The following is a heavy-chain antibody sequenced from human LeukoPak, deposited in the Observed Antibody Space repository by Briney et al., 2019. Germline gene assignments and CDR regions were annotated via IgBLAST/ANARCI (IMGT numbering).Heavy chain of an antibody. Sequence: SETLSLTCTVSGGSISSGDYYWSWIRQPPGKGLEWIGYIYYSGSTYYNPSLKSRVTISVDTSKNQFSLKLSSVTAADTAVSYCARGGGRYCSSTSCYSVGFDYWGQGTLVTVSS. V-gene: IGHV4-30-4*08. J-gene: IGHJ4*02. CDR2: IYYSGST. D-gene: IGHD2-2*02. CDR3: ARGGGRYCSSTSCYSVGFDY. CDR1: GGSISSGDYY.